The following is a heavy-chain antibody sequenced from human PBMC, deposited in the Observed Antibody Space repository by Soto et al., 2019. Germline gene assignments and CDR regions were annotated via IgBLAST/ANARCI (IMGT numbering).Heavy chain of an antibody. CDR2: INHSGST. D-gene: IGHD6-19*01. CDR1: GGSFSGYY. Sequence: QVQLQQWGAGLLKPSETLSLTCAVYGGSFSGYYWSWIRQPPGKGLEWIGEINHSGSTNYNPSLKSRVTIPEDTSKHQFSLKLSSVTAADTAVYYCARPTRQWLGLRYYYGMDVWGQGTTVTVSS. V-gene: IGHV4-34*01. J-gene: IGHJ6*02. CDR3: ARPTRQWLGLRYYYGMDV.